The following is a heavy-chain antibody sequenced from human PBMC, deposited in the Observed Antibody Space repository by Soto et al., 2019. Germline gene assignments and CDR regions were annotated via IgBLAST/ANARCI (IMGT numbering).Heavy chain of an antibody. Sequence: QVQLVQSGAEVKKPGASVKVSCKASGYTFTSSGIGWVRQSPGQGLEWMGWISAYNGNTSYAQKLQGRVTMTTETSTSTAYMELRSLGSDDTAVYYCARDRGRYALDYWGQGTLVTVSS. D-gene: IGHD3-16*01. CDR2: ISAYNGNT. CDR1: GYTFTSSG. V-gene: IGHV1-18*01. CDR3: ARDRGRYALDY. J-gene: IGHJ4*02.